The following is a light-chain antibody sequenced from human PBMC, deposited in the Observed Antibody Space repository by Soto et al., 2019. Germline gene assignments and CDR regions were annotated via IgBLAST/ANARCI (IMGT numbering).Light chain of an antibody. Sequence: DIQLTQSPSFLSASVGDRVTITCRASQGISSYLAWYQHKPGKAPKLLIYAASTLKSGVPSRFSGSGSGTEFTLTINSRQPEDFATYYCQQLNSYPLTFGPGTKVDI. J-gene: IGKJ3*01. CDR3: QQLNSYPLT. CDR2: AAS. V-gene: IGKV1-9*01. CDR1: QGISSY.